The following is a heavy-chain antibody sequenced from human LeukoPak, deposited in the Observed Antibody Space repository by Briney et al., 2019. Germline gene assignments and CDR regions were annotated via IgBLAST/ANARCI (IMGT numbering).Heavy chain of an antibody. CDR1: GGSISSTSYY. CDR3: ARVDIVVVPSANFDC. CDR2: INYSGIT. J-gene: IGHJ4*02. Sequence: NPSETLSLTCTVSGGSISSTSYYWGWIRQPPGKGLEWIGSINYSGITYYNPSLKSRVTISVDTSKNQFSLKLSSVTTADTAVYYCARVDIVVVPSANFDCWGQGTLATVSS. D-gene: IGHD2-2*01. V-gene: IGHV4-39*01.